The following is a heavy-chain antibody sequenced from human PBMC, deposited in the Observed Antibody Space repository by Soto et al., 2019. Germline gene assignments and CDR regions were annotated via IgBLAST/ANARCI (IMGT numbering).Heavy chain of an antibody. V-gene: IGHV3-33*08. CDR1: GFTFRSYG. CDR2: IWYDGSNK. D-gene: IGHD2-15*01. J-gene: IGHJ6*02. CDR3: ARDRGYCSGGSCYLSHYGMDV. Sequence: GGSLRLSCAASGFTFRSYGMSWVRQVPGKGLEWVAVIWYDGSNKYYADSVKGRFTISRDNSKNTLYLQMSSLRAEDTAVYYCARDRGYCSGGSCYLSHYGMDVWGQGTTVTVSS.